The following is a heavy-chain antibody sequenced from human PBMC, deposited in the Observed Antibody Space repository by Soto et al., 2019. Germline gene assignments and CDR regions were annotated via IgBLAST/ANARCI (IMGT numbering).Heavy chain of an antibody. D-gene: IGHD6-6*01. CDR2: ISGSGGST. CDR3: AKGTPIAARLIDY. V-gene: IGHV3-23*01. CDR1: GFTFSSYA. Sequence: EVQLLESGGGLVQPGGSLRLSCAASGFTFSSYAMQWVRQAPGKGLEWVSVISGSGGSTYYADSVKGRFTISRDNSKSTLYLQMNSLRAEDTAVYYCAKGTPIAARLIDYWGQGTLVTVSS. J-gene: IGHJ4*02.